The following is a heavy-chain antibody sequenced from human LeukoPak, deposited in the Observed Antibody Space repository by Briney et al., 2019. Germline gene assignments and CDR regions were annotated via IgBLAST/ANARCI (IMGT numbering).Heavy chain of an antibody. CDR3: ARLRSQNYYYYMDV. Sequence: PSETLSLTCTVSGGSISSYYWSWIRQPPGKGLEWIGYIYYSGSTNYNPSLKSRVTISVDTSKNQFSLKLRSVTAADTAVYYCARLRSQNYYYYMDVWGKGTTVTISS. CDR2: IYYSGST. J-gene: IGHJ6*03. D-gene: IGHD3-3*01. V-gene: IGHV4-59*01. CDR1: GGSISSYY.